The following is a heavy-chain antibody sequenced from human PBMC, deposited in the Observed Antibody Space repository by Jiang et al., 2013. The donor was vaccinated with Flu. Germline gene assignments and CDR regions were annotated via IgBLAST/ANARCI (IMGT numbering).Heavy chain of an antibody. CDR1: GYTFTNYG. V-gene: IGHV1-18*01. J-gene: IGHJ4*02. Sequence: GAEVKKPGASVKVSCKTSGYTFTNYGITWVRQAPGQGLEWMGWISSYSGHTDYAQKFQGRLTMTIDTSTTTAYMELGSLRPDDTATYYCAREVYREVDYWGQGTLVTVSS. D-gene: IGHD1-14*01. CDR2: ISSYSGHT. CDR3: AREVYREVDY.